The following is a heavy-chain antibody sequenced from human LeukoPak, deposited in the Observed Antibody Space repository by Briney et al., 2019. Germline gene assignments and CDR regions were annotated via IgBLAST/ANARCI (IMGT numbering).Heavy chain of an antibody. CDR3: AREIEYYYMDV. CDR2: IYYSGST. V-gene: IGHV4-59*01. J-gene: IGHJ6*03. CDR1: GGSISSYY. Sequence: SETLSLTCTVSGGSISSYYWSWIRRPPGKGLEWIGYIYYSGSTNYNPSLKSRVTISVDTSKNQFSLKLSSVTAADTAVYYCAREIEYYYMDVWGKGTTVTVSS.